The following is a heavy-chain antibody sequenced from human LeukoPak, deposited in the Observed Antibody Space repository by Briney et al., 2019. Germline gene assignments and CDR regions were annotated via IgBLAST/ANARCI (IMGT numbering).Heavy chain of an antibody. CDR1: GLTVSSDY. J-gene: IGHJ4*02. D-gene: IGHD7-27*01. CDR2: MYSIVGT. Sequence: GASLRLSCAVSGLTVSSDYVASVRQAPGKGLEWVSVMYSIVGTNYVDSVKGRFTISRYNSKNTVYLQMTSLRPEDTAVFYCARGPPRVGHWEYFDYWGQGTLVTVSS. V-gene: IGHV3-66*02. CDR3: ARGPPRVGHWEYFDY.